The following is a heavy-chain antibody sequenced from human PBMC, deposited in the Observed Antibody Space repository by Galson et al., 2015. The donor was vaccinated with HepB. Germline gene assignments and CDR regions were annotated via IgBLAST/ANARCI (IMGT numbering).Heavy chain of an antibody. CDR2: IRYDGSNK. Sequence: SLRLSCAASGFTFSSYGMHWVRQAPGKGLEWVAFIRYDGSNKYYADSVKGRFTISRDNSKNTLYLQMNSLRAEDTAVYYCAKDLSGSGSYYPNAFDIWGQGTMVTVSS. CDR1: GFTFSSYG. D-gene: IGHD3-10*01. CDR3: AKDLSGSGSYYPNAFDI. J-gene: IGHJ3*02. V-gene: IGHV3-30*02.